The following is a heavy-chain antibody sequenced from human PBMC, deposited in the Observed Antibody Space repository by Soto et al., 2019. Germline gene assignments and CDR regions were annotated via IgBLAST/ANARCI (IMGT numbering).Heavy chain of an antibody. CDR2: IKSKTDGGTT. J-gene: IGHJ6*03. CDR3: TSVEYSSSSVFSSYYYYYMDV. V-gene: IGHV3-15*01. D-gene: IGHD6-6*01. CDR1: GFTFSNAW. Sequence: GGSLRLSCAASGFTFSNAWMSWVRQAPGKGLEWVGRIKSKTDGGTTDYAAPVKGRFTISRDDSKNTLYLQMNSLKTEDTAVYYCTSVEYSSSSVFSSYYYYYMDVWGKGTTVTVSS.